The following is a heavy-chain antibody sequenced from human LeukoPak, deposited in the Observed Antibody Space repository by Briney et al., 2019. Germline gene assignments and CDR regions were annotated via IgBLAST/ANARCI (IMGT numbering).Heavy chain of an antibody. V-gene: IGHV3-23*01. CDR1: GFTFSTNA. D-gene: IGHD1-1*01. CDR2: ISGGGGST. J-gene: IGHJ4*02. CDR3: AKDGTSGTWDN. Sequence: GGSLRLSCVASGFTFSTNAMSWVRQAPGKGLDWVSAISGGGGSTFYADSVKGRFTISRDNSKSTLYLQLNSLKTEDTALYYCAKDGTSGTWDNWGQGTLVTVSS.